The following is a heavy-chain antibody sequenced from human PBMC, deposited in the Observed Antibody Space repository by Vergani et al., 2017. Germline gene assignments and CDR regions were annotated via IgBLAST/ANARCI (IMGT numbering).Heavy chain of an antibody. CDR1: GFTLGDYA. D-gene: IGHD3-10*01. CDR2: IWSKPYGGTT. Sequence: EVHLVESGGGLVQPGRSLRLSCSGSGFTLGDYAMTWVRQAPGKGLEWVAFIWSKPYGGTTEYAASVKGRFTISRDDSKSIAYLQMSSLKAEDTAGYYCARADSWFGELSATGWYFDLWGRGTLVTVSS. CDR3: ARADSWFGELSATGWYFDL. J-gene: IGHJ2*01. V-gene: IGHV3-49*04.